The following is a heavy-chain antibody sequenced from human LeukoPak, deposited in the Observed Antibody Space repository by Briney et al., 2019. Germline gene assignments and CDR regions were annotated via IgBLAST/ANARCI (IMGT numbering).Heavy chain of an antibody. D-gene: IGHD2-2*01. CDR1: GGSISSSNW. V-gene: IGHV4-4*02. J-gene: IGHJ5*02. CDR3: ARDRSRSSTSWKVFNNWFDP. CDR2: IYHSGST. Sequence: SETLSLTCAVSGGSISSSNWWSWVRQPPGKGLEWIGEIYHSGSTNYNPSLKSRVTISVDKSKNQFSLKLSSVTAADTAVYYCARDRSRSSTSWKVFNNWFDPWGQGTLVTVSS.